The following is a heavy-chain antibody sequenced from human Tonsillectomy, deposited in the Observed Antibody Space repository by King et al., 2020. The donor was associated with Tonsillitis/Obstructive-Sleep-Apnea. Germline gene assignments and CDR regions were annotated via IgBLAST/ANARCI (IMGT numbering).Heavy chain of an antibody. D-gene: IGHD2-2*01. CDR3: ARGEIVLVAATKFYYYYMDV. CDR1: GGSFSSYY. CDR2: INHSGST. J-gene: IGHJ6*03. V-gene: IGHV4-34*01. Sequence: VQLQQWGAGLLKPSETLSLTCAVYGGSFSSYYWNWIRQPPGKGLEWIGEINHSGSTNYNPSLKSRVTMSVDTSKNQFSLQLSSVTAADTAVYYCARGEIVLVAATKFYYYYMDVWGKGTTVTVSS.